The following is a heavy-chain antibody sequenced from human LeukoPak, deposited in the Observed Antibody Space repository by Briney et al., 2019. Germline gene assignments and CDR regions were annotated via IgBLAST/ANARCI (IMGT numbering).Heavy chain of an antibody. D-gene: IGHD3-9*01. CDR3: ARVGPYYDILTGYYNLFTRGMDV. CDR2: ISACNGNT. Sequence: GASVKVSCKASGYTFTSYGISWVRQAPGQGLEWMGWISACNGNTNYAQKLQGRVTMTTDTSTSTAYMELRSLRSDDTAVYYCARVGPYYDILTGYYNLFTRGMDVWGQGTTVTVSS. V-gene: IGHV1-18*01. J-gene: IGHJ6*02. CDR1: GYTFTSYG.